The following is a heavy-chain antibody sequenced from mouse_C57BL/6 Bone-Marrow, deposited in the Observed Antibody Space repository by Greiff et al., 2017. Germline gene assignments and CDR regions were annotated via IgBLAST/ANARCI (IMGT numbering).Heavy chain of an antibody. V-gene: IGHV5-16*01. D-gene: IGHD2-3*01. CDR1: GFTFSDYY. J-gene: IGHJ2*01. CDR2: INYDGSST. Sequence: EVKLVESEGGLVQPGSSMKLSCTASGFTFSDYYMAWVRQVPEKGLEWVANINYDGSSTYYLDSLKSRFIISRDNAKNILYLQMSSLKSEDTATDYCARDRDGYSFDYWGQGTTLTVSS. CDR3: ARDRDGYSFDY.